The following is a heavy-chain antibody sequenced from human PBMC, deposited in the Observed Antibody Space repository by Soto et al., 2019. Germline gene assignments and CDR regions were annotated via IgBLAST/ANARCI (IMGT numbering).Heavy chain of an antibody. J-gene: IGHJ6*02. CDR1: GCSFSNAW. D-gene: IGHD3-16*02. CDR3: TTVWYDYVWGSYRYTPAIPRYYYYGMGA. CDR2: SKSKTDGGTT. Sequence: GTLRLTCAVCGCSFSNAWMSLARQALGKGPEWHGRSKSKTDGGTTDYAAPVKGRFTISRDDSKNTLYRQMNSLKTEDTAVYYCTTVWYDYVWGSYRYTPAIPRYYYYGMGAWGQGTTIIVSS. V-gene: IGHV3-15*01.